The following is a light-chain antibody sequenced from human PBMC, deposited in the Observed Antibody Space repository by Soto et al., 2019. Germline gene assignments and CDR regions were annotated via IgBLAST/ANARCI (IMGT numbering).Light chain of an antibody. CDR2: GVT. V-gene: IGLV2-14*03. Sequence: QSALTQPASVSGSPGQTITISCAGTSSDVGGYDYVSWYQQHPGKAPKLMIYGVTNRPSGVSNRFSGSKSGNTASLTISGLQAEDEADYYCYSHRGSSSTFYVFGTGTKVTVL. CDR3: YSHRGSSSTFYV. J-gene: IGLJ1*01. CDR1: SSDVGGYDY.